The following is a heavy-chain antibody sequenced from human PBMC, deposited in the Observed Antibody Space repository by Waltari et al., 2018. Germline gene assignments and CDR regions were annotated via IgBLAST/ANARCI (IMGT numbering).Heavy chain of an antibody. Sequence: EVQLVESGVGLVQPGGSLRLSWAASGFICRSAAMRWVRQAPGKGLGWVSAISGPGDSTYSADSVKGRFTISRDNSKNTVYLQVNSLRAEDTAVYYCARLPGDYVGYWGQGTLVTVSS. J-gene: IGHJ4*02. V-gene: IGHV3-23*04. D-gene: IGHD4-17*01. CDR2: ISGPGDST. CDR1: GFICRSAA. CDR3: ARLPGDYVGY.